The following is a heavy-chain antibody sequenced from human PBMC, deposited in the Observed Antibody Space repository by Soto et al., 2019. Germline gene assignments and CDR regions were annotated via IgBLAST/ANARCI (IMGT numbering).Heavy chain of an antibody. CDR3: STDLFSPVVVVVAATWRVDY. CDR1: GFTFSNAW. V-gene: IGHV3-15*07. Sequence: PGGSLRLSCAASGFTFSNAWMNWVRQAPGRGLEWVGRIKSKTDGGTTDYAAPVKGRFTISRDDSKNTLYLQMNSLKTDDTAVYYCSTDLFSPVVVVVAATWRVDYWGQGTLVTVSS. CDR2: IKSKTDGGTT. J-gene: IGHJ4*02. D-gene: IGHD2-15*01.